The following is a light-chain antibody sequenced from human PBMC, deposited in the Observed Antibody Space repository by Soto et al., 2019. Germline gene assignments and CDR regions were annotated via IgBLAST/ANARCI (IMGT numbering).Light chain of an antibody. V-gene: IGLV2-14*01. CDR1: SSDVGGYNY. J-gene: IGLJ1*01. CDR2: DVS. Sequence: QSALTQPASVSGSPGQSITISCTGTSSDVGGYNYVSWYQQHPGKAPKLMIYDVSNRPSGVSNRFSGSKSGNTASLTISGRKDEDEADYYCSSYTSSSTGVFGTGTKLTVL. CDR3: SSYTSSSTGV.